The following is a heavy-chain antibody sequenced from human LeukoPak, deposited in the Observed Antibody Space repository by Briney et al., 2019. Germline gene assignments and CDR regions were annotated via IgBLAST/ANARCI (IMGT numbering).Heavy chain of an antibody. CDR2: IHSGGSA. CDR3: ARDQPGGSGGNWFDP. Sequence: GGSLRLSCGASGFTVSTNYMSWVRQAPGKGLEWVSIIHSGGSAYYADSVKGRFTISRDNSKNTLYLQMNSLRAEDTAVYYCARDQPGGSGGNWFDPWGQGTLVTVSS. V-gene: IGHV3-66*01. J-gene: IGHJ5*02. CDR1: GFTVSTNY. D-gene: IGHD3-10*01.